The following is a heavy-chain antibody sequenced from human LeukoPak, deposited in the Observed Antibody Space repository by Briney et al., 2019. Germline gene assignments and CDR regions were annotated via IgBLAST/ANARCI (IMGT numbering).Heavy chain of an antibody. CDR1: RYTFTSYY. CDR2: INPSGGST. V-gene: IGHV1-46*01. CDR3: ARDYSYYYGSGSYYNTAGGY. J-gene: IGHJ4*02. Sequence: ASVKVSCKASRYTFTSYYMHWVRQAPGQGLEWMGMINPSGGSTRYAQKFQGRVTMTRDTSTSTVYMELSSLRSEDTAVYYCARDYSYYYGSGSYYNTAGGYWGQGTLVTVSS. D-gene: IGHD3-10*01.